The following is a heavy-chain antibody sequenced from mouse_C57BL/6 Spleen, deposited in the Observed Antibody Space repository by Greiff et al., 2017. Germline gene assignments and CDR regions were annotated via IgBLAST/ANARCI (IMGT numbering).Heavy chain of an antibody. D-gene: IGHD2-2*01. J-gene: IGHJ3*01. CDR3: ARGYYGYDSAWFAY. V-gene: IGHV2-2*01. Sequence: QVHVKQSGPGLVQPSQSLSITCTVSGFSLTSYGVHWVRQSPGKGLEWLGVIWSGGSTDYNAAFISRLSISKDNSKSQVFFKMNSLQADDTAIYYCARGYYGYDSAWFAYWGQGTLVTVSA. CDR2: IWSGGST. CDR1: GFSLTSYG.